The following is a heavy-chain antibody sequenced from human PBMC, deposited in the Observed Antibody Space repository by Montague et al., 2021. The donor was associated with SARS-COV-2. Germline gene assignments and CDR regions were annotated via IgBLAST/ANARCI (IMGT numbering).Heavy chain of an antibody. V-gene: IGHV3-48*03. Sequence: SLRLSCAASGFTFSSYEMNWVRQAPGKGLEWVSYISSSGSTIYYADSVKGRFTISRDNAKNSLYLQMNGLRAEDTAVYYCARDQRLRFLEWHPGGYYGMDVWGQGTTVTVSS. CDR1: GFTFSSYE. CDR3: ARDQRLRFLEWHPGGYYGMDV. J-gene: IGHJ6*02. D-gene: IGHD3-3*01. CDR2: ISSSGSTI.